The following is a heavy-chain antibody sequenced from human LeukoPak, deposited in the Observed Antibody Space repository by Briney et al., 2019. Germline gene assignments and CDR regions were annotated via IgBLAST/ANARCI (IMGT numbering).Heavy chain of an antibody. V-gene: IGHV3-7*01. CDR1: GFTVSSNY. CDR3: ARRGGSSSRRSPIDY. CDR2: IKQDGSQR. D-gene: IGHD6-6*01. J-gene: IGHJ4*02. Sequence: GGSLRLSCAASGFTVSSNYMSWVRQAPGKGLEWVANIKQDGSQRYYVDSVRGRFTISRDNAKNSLFLQMNGLRAEDTTVYYCARRGGSSSRRSPIDYWGQGTPVTVSS.